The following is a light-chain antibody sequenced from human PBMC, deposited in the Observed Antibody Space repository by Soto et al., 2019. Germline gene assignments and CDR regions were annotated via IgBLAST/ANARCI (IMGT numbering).Light chain of an antibody. Sequence: IQMTQSPSSLSASVGDTVTISCRASQGVGNHLAWLQQKPGKAPKSLIYAVSSLQSGVPSRFSGSGSGTEFTLTISSLLPEDFATYYCQHYNTYPLTFGGGTKVEI. J-gene: IGKJ4*02. CDR2: AVS. CDR1: QGVGNH. CDR3: QHYNTYPLT. V-gene: IGKV1-16*01.